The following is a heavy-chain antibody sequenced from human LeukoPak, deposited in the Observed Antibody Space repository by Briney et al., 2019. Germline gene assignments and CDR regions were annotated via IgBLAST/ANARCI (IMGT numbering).Heavy chain of an antibody. D-gene: IGHD3-22*01. CDR1: GGSISSYY. CDR2: IYYSGTT. CDR3: ARRQYYYDSSGYYYYFDY. Sequence: SQTLSLTCTVSGGSISSYYWSWIRQPPGKGLECIGYIYYSGTTNYNPSLKSRVTISVDTSKNQFSLKLSSVTAADTAVYYCARRQYYYDSSGYYYYFDYWGQGTLVTVSS. V-gene: IGHV4-59*01. J-gene: IGHJ4*02.